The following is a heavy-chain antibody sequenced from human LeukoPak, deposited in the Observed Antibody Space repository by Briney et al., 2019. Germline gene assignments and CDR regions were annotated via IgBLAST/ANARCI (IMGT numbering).Heavy chain of an antibody. CDR2: IKSSGDIT. D-gene: IGHD3-3*01. CDR1: GFTFSSYA. Sequence: GGSLRLSCAASGFTFSSYAMSWVRQAPGKGPGWVSSIKSSGDITYYTDSVKGRFTISRDNSKNTLYLQMNSLRAEDTAVYYCAKLMDDFWSGYSSFGEYYFDSWGQGTLVTVSS. V-gene: IGHV3-23*01. J-gene: IGHJ4*02. CDR3: AKLMDDFWSGYSSFGEYYFDS.